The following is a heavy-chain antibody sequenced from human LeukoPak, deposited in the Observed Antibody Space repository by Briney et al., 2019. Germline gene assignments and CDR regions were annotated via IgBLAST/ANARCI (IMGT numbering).Heavy chain of an antibody. Sequence: SVKVSCKASGGTFSSYAISWVRQAPGQGLEWMGGIIPIFGTANYAQKFQGRVTITADESTSTAYMELSSLRSEDTAVYYCARELPKLVPVAGIDAFDIWGQGTLVTVSS. CDR1: GGTFSSYA. J-gene: IGHJ3*02. CDR2: IIPIFGTA. D-gene: IGHD6-19*01. V-gene: IGHV1-69*13. CDR3: ARELPKLVPVAGIDAFDI.